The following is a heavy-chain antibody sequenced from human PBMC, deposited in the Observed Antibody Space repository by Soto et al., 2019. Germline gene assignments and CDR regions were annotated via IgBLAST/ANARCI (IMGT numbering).Heavy chain of an antibody. J-gene: IGHJ6*03. V-gene: IGHV4-34*01. D-gene: IGHD3-3*01. CDR2: INYSGST. CDR1: GGSFSGYY. CDR3: AGGRGARRSGYWSYYMDV. Sequence: QVQLQQWGAGLLKPSETLSLTCAVYGGSFSGYYWSWIRQPPGKGLEWIGEINYSGSTNDNPSLKGGGTRSVDTSKKKFALELGAVAVADTAVYCCAGGRGARRSGYWSYYMDVWGKGTTVTVSS.